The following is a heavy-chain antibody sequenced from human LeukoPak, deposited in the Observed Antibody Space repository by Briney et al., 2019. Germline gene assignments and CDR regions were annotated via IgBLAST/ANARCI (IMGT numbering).Heavy chain of an antibody. V-gene: IGHV3-30-3*01. CDR3: AREGYCSSTSCSSFDY. CDR1: GFTFSSYA. CDR2: ISYDGSNK. D-gene: IGHD2-2*01. J-gene: IGHJ4*02. Sequence: GRSLRLSCAASGFTFSSYAMHWVRQAPGKGLEWVAVISYDGSNKYYADSVKGRFTISRDNSKNTLCLQMNSLRAEDTAVYYCAREGYCSSTSCSSFDYWGQGTLVTVSS.